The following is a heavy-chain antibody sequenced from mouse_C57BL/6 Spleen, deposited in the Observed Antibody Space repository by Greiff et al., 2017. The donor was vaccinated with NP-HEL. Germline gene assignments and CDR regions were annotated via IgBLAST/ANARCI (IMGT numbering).Heavy chain of an antibody. CDR3: AELTGTIFDY. CDR1: GYTFTSYW. D-gene: IGHD4-1*01. CDR2: IHPNSGST. V-gene: IGHV1-64*01. J-gene: IGHJ2*01. Sequence: VQLHQPGAELVKPGASVKLSCKASGYTFTSYWMHWVKQRPGQGLEWIGMIHPNSGSTNYNEKFKSKATLTVDKSSSTAYMQLSSLTSEDSAVYYCAELTGTIFDYWGQGTTLTVSS.